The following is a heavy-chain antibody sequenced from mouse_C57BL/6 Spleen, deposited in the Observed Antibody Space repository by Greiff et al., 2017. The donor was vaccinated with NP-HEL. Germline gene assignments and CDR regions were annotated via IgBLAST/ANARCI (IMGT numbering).Heavy chain of an antibody. CDR1: GYTFTSYW. J-gene: IGHJ4*01. D-gene: IGHD2-4*01. Sequence: QVQLQQPGAELVKPGASVKLSCKASGYTFTSYWMQWVKQRPGQGLEWIGEIDPSDSYTNYNQKFKGKATLTGDTSSSTAYMQLSSLTSEDSAVYYCARRVDYDEDYAMDYWGQGTSVTVSS. V-gene: IGHV1-50*01. CDR2: IDPSDSYT. CDR3: ARRVDYDEDYAMDY.